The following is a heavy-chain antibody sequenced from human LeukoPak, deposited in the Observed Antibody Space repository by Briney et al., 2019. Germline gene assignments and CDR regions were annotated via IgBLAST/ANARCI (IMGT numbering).Heavy chain of an antibody. Sequence: GGSLRLSCAASGFTFISNWMSWVRQAPGKGLEWVADIKQDGGEKHYVDSVKGRFTISRDNAKNSLYLQMNSLRAEDTAVYYCARDTGWISVAGSTAWFDAWGQGTLVTVSS. CDR2: IKQDGGEK. J-gene: IGHJ5*02. D-gene: IGHD6-19*01. CDR3: ARDTGWISVAGSTAWFDA. V-gene: IGHV3-7*01. CDR1: GFTFISNW.